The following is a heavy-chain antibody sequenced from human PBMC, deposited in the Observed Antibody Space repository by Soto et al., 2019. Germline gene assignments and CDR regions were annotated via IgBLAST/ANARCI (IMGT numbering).Heavy chain of an antibody. CDR2: INPVTGGT. J-gene: IGHJ5*01. CDR1: GYTFTGYF. Sequence: ASVKVSCKASGYTFTGYFMHWVRQAPGQGLEWMGWINPVTGGTNYAQKFQGRVAMTRDTSISTAYMELSSLRSDDTAVYYCARPAGGSDSWGQGTLVTVSS. CDR3: ARPAGGSDS. V-gene: IGHV1-2*02.